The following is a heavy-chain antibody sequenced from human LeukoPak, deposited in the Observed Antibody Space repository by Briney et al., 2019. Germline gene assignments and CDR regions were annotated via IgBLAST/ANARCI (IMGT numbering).Heavy chain of an antibody. CDR2: ISYDGSNK. V-gene: IGHV3-30*04. Sequence: GGSLRLSCAASGFTFSSYAMHWVRQAPGKGLEWVTVISYDGSNKYYADSVKGRFTISRDNSKNTLYPQMNSLRAEDTAVYYCAREAYYYGSGSPLLYYYGMDVWGKGTTVTVPS. CDR3: AREAYYYGSGSPLLYYYGMDV. D-gene: IGHD3-10*01. J-gene: IGHJ6*04. CDR1: GFTFSSYA.